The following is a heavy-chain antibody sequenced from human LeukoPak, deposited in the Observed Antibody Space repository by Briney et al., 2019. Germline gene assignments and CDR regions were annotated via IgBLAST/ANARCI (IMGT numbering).Heavy chain of an antibody. V-gene: IGHV4-59*11. CDR3: ARGRGWFGELFNYFDY. J-gene: IGHJ4*02. D-gene: IGHD3-10*01. CDR2: IYYSGST. CDR1: GGSISSHY. Sequence: PSETLSLTCTVSGGSISSHYWSWIRQPPGKGLEWIVYIYYSGSTNYNPSLKSRVTISVDTSKNQFSLKLSSVTAADTAVYYCARGRGWFGELFNYFDYWGQGTLVTVSS.